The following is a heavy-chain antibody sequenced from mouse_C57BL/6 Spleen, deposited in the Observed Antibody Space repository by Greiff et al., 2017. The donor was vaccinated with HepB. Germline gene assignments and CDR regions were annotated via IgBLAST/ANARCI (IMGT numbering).Heavy chain of an antibody. Sequence: QVQLQQSGAELVRPGASVTLSCKASGYTFTDYEMHWVKQTPVHGLEWIGAIDPETGGTAYNQKFKGKAILTADKSSSTAYMELRSLTSEDSAVYYCTRLTAQATYFDYWGQGTTLTVSS. CDR3: TRLTAQATYFDY. CDR1: GYTFTDYE. D-gene: IGHD3-2*02. V-gene: IGHV1-15*01. J-gene: IGHJ2*01. CDR2: IDPETGGT.